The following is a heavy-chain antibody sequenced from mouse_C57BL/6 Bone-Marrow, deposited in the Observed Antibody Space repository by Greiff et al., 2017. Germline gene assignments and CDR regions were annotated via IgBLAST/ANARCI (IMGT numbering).Heavy chain of an antibody. CDR2: IRSKSSNYAT. V-gene: IGHV10-3*01. CDR3: VSDYDVEWFAY. D-gene: IGHD2-12*01. Sequence: DVKLVESGGGLVQPTGSLKLSCAASGFTFNTYAMHWVRQAPGKGMEWVARIRSKSSNYATYYADSVKDRFTISRDDSQSMLYLQMNNLKTEDTASYYCVSDYDVEWFAYWGQGTLVTVSA. J-gene: IGHJ3*01. CDR1: GFTFNTYA.